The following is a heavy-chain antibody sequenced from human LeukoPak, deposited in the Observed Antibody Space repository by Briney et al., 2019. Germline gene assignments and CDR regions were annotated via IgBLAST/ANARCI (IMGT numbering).Heavy chain of an antibody. CDR2: IYYSGST. Sequence: PSETLSLTCTVSGGSISSSSYYWGWIRQPPGKGLEWIGSIYYSGSTYYNPSLKSRVTISVDTSKSQFSLKLSSVTAADTAVYYCARGKNFWSGYFDYWGQGTLVTVSS. J-gene: IGHJ4*02. CDR1: GGSISSSSYY. CDR3: ARGKNFWSGYFDY. V-gene: IGHV4-39*07. D-gene: IGHD3-3*01.